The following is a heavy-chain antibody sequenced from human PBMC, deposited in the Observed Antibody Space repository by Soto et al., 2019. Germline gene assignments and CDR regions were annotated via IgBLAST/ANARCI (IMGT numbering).Heavy chain of an antibody. CDR3: ASQVPYDCSGYLYYYYYGMDV. CDR2: INTNTGNP. J-gene: IGHJ6*04. CDR1: GYTFTSYA. D-gene: IGHD3-22*01. Sequence: ASVKVSCKASGYTFTSYAMNWVRQAPGQGLEWMGWINTNTGNPTYAQGFTGRFVFSLDTSVSTAYLQICSLKAEDTAVYYCASQVPYDCSGYLYYYYYGMDVWGKGTTVTVSS. V-gene: IGHV7-4-1*01.